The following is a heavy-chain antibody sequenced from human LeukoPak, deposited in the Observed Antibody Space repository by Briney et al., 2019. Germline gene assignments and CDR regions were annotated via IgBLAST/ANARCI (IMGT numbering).Heavy chain of an antibody. CDR1: GGTFSSYA. CDR3: ARVTTGTTFFDY. J-gene: IGHJ4*02. CDR2: IIPILGIA. V-gene: IGHV1-69*04. Sequence: SVKVSCKASGGTFSSYAISWVRQAPGQGLEWMGRIIPILGIANYAQKFQGRVTITADKSTSTAYMELSSLRSDDTAVYYCARVTTGTTFFDYWGQGTLVTVSS. D-gene: IGHD1-1*01.